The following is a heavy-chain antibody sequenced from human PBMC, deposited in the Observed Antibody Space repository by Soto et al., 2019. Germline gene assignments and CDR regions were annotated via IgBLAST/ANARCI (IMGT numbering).Heavy chain of an antibody. Sequence: QVQLVESGGGVVQPGRSLRLSCAASGFTFSSCAMHWVRQAPGKGLEWVAVISYDGSNKYYADSVKGRFTVSRDNSKNTPYLQVNSLRAEDTAVYYCARDKIDLRFLEWSYYFDYWGQGTLVTVSS. V-gene: IGHV3-30-3*01. CDR2: ISYDGSNK. D-gene: IGHD3-3*01. CDR3: ARDKIDLRFLEWSYYFDY. CDR1: GFTFSSCA. J-gene: IGHJ4*02.